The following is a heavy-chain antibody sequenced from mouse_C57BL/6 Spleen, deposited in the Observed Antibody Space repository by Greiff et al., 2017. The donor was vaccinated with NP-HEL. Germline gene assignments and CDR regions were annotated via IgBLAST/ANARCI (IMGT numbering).Heavy chain of an antibody. V-gene: IGHV3-6*01. CDR1: GYSITSGYY. Sequence: EVKLQESGPGLVKPSQSLSLTCSVTGYSITSGYYWNGIRQFPGNQLEWMGYISYDGSNNYNPSLKNRISITRDTSKNQFFLKLNSVTTEDTATYYCASPFAYWGQGTLVTVSA. CDR3: ASPFAY. J-gene: IGHJ3*01. CDR2: ISYDGSN.